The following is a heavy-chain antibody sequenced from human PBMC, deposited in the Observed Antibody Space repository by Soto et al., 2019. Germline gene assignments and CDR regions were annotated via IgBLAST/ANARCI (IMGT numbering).Heavy chain of an antibody. V-gene: IGHV4-4*02. J-gene: IGHJ4*02. CDR2: IHRDGVT. D-gene: IGHD1-26*01. Sequence: QVHLQESGPGLVKPSETLSLTCAISGGSTSSSDWWTWVRQPPGAGLEWIGEIHRDGVTNYNSSLKSRLTISLDQSRNQFSLSLPSVTAADAAVYFCAGRPEIHPRWGQGILVPVSS. CDR1: GGSTSSSDW. CDR3: AGRPEIHPR.